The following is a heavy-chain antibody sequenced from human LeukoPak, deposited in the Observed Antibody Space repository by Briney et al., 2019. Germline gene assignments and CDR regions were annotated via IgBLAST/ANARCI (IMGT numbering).Heavy chain of an antibody. D-gene: IGHD6-19*01. CDR1: GDSISSGSYY. CDR3: AREGGSYSSGFFDY. Sequence: PSQTLSLTCTVSGDSISSGSYYWSWIRQPAGRGLEWVGRIYGSGTTNYNPSLKSRVTISVDTSKNQFSLKLSSVTAADTAVYYCAREGGSYSSGFFDYWGQGTLVTVSS. J-gene: IGHJ4*02. CDR2: IYGSGTT. V-gene: IGHV4-61*02.